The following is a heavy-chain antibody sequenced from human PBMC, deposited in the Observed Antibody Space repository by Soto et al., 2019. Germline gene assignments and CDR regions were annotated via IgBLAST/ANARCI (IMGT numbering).Heavy chain of an antibody. D-gene: IGHD3-16*02. CDR2: MNPNSGNT. Sequence: AASVKVSCKASGYTFTSYDINWVRQATGQGLEWMGWMNPNSGNTGYAQKFQGRVTMTRNTSISTAYMELSSLRSEDTAVYYCARGLMITFGGVIVRGYFDLWGRGTLVTVSS. V-gene: IGHV1-8*01. J-gene: IGHJ2*01. CDR1: GYTFTSYD. CDR3: ARGLMITFGGVIVRGYFDL.